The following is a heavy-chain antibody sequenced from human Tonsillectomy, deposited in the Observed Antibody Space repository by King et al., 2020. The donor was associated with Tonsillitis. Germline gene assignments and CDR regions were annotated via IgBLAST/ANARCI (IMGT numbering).Heavy chain of an antibody. J-gene: IGHJ6*02. CDR3: ANKREGPPFYYYYDMDV. D-gene: IGHD1-26*01. CDR1: GFTFSSYA. CDR2: ISGTDGST. Sequence: VQLVESGGGLVQPGGSLRLSCAASGFTFSSYAMSWARQAPGKGLEWVSAISGTDGSTYYADSVKGRFTISRDNSKNTLYLQMNSLRAEDTAVYYCANKREGPPFYYYYDMDVWGQGTTVTVSS. V-gene: IGHV3-23*04.